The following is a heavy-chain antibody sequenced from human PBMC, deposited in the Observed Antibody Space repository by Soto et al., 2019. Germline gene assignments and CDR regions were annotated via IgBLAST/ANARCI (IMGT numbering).Heavy chain of an antibody. CDR3: AREPQGFYYDGSGFENEY. CDR1: GGSINSGDYH. V-gene: IGHV4-30-4*01. CDR2: IYYSGST. D-gene: IGHD3-22*01. J-gene: IGHJ4*02. Sequence: SETLSLTCVVSGGSINSGDYHWSWIRQPPGKGLEWIGYIYYSGSTYYNPSLKSRVTISVDTSKNQFSLKLSSVTAADTAVYYCAREPQGFYYDGSGFENEYGGQGTLVTVSS.